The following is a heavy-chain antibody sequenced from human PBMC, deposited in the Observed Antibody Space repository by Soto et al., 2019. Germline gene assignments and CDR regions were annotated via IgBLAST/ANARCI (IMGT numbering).Heavy chain of an antibody. D-gene: IGHD2-2*01. CDR2: IYYSGST. V-gene: IGHV4-39*01. CDR3: ARQTIVVVPAAIFDWFDP. J-gene: IGHJ5*02. Sequence: QLQLQESGPGLVKPSETLSLTCTVSGGSISSSSYYWGWIRQPPGKGLEWIGSIYYSGSTYYNPSLKSRVTISVDTSKNQFYLKLSSVTAADTAVYYCARQTIVVVPAAIFDWFDPWGQGTLVTVSS. CDR1: GGSISSSSYY.